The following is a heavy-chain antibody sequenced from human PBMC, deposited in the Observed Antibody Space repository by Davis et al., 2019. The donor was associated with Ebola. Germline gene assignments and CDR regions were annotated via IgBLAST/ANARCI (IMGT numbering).Heavy chain of an antibody. CDR2: IDWDDDK. CDR3: ARMSYYDSSGYSYYFDY. Sequence: SGPTLVKPTQTLTLTCTFSGFSLSTSGMRVSWIRQPPGKALEWLARIDWDDDKFYSTSLKTRLTISKDTSKNQVVLTMTNMDPVDTATYYCARMSYYDSSGYSYYFDYWGQGTLVTVSS. V-gene: IGHV2-70*04. J-gene: IGHJ4*02. CDR1: GFSLSTSGMR. D-gene: IGHD3-22*01.